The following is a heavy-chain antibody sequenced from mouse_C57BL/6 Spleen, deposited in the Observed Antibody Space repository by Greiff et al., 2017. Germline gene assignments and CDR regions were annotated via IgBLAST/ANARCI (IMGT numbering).Heavy chain of an antibody. V-gene: IGHV1-9*01. CDR1: GYTFTGYW. J-gene: IGHJ3*01. CDR3: ARWGSYGSSYVVAY. CDR2: ILPGSGST. Sequence: VHLVESGAELMKPGASVKLSCKATGYTFTGYWIEWVKQRPGHGLEWIGEILPGSGSTNYNEKFKGKATFTADTSSNPAYMQLSSLTTEDSAIYYCARWGSYGSSYVVAYWGQGTLVTVSA. D-gene: IGHD1-1*01.